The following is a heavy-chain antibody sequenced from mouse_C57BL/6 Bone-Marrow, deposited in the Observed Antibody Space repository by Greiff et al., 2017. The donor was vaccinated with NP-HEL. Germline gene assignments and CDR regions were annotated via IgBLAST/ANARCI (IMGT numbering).Heavy chain of an antibody. J-gene: IGHJ3*01. D-gene: IGHD3-2*02. CDR1: GFSFTSYG. CDR3: ADSSGYGAY. V-gene: IGHV2-2*01. CDR2: IWSGGST. Sequence: VHVQQSGPGLVQPSQSLSISCTASGFSFTSYGVHWVRQSPGKGLEWLGVIWSGGSTAYNAAFIARLSISKDKSKSQVFFKMSSLQAEDTAVYYCADSSGYGAYWGQGTLVTVSA.